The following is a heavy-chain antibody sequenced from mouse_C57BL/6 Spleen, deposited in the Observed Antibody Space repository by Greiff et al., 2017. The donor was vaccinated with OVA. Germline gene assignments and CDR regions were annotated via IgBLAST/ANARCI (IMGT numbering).Heavy chain of an antibody. CDR2: INPNNGGT. CDR1: GYTFTDYN. D-gene: IGHD4-1*02. Sequence: VQLQQSGPELVKPGASVKIPCKASGYTFTDYNMDWVKQSHGKSLEWIGDINPNNGGTIYNQKFKGKATLTVDKSSRTAYMELRSLTSEDTAVYYCARKEGNWDEGDYAMDYWGQGTSVTVSS. J-gene: IGHJ4*01. CDR3: ARKEGNWDEGDYAMDY. V-gene: IGHV1-18*01.